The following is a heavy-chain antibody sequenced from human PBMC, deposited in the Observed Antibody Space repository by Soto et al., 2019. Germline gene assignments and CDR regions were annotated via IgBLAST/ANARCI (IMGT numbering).Heavy chain of an antibody. CDR2: INPNSGGT. D-gene: IGHD3-16*02. CDR1: GYTFTGYY. Sequence: ASVKVSCKASGYTFTGYYMHWVRQAPGQGLEWMGWINPNSGGTNYAQKFQGRVTMTRDTSISTAYMELSRLRSDDTAVYYCARAGRITFGGVIPRQLAYSWGQGTLVTVSS. CDR3: ARAGRITFGGVIPRQLAYS. V-gene: IGHV1-2*02. J-gene: IGHJ5*02.